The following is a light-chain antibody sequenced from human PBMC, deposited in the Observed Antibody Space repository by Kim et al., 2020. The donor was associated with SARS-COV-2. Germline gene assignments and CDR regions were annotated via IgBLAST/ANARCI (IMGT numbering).Light chain of an antibody. CDR3: NSRDSNANVV. Sequence: VAWGQTVRITCQGDSLRSYYASWDQQKPGQAPVLVIYGKNNRPSGIPDRFSGSSSGNTASLTITGTQAGDEADYYCNSRDSNANVVFGGGTQLTVL. J-gene: IGLJ2*01. V-gene: IGLV3-19*01. CDR1: SLRSYY. CDR2: GKN.